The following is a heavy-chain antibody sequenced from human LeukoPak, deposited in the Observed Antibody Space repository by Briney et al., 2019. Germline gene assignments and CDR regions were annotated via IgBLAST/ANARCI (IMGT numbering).Heavy chain of an antibody. D-gene: IGHD1-7*01. CDR2: ISGHSTNT. V-gene: IGHV3-43*02. Sequence: GGSLRLSCAASGFTFTNYAMTWVRQAPGKGLEWVSLISGHSTNTYYADSVKGRFTISRDSSEISLYLQMNSLRTEDTALYYCAMDIGTGTSDYFDHWGQGTLVTVSS. J-gene: IGHJ4*02. CDR1: GFTFTNYA. CDR3: AMDIGTGTSDYFDH.